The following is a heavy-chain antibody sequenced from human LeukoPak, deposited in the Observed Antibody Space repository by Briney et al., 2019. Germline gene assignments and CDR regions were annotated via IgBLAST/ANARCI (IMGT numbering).Heavy chain of an antibody. CDR2: INPNSGGT. J-gene: IGHJ4*02. D-gene: IGHD1-26*01. Sequence: ASVKVSCKASGYTFTRYYMHWVRQAPGQGLEGRGWINPNSGGTNYAQKFQGRVTMTRDTSISTAYMELSRLRSDDTAVYYCARDPYSGSYADYWGQGTLVTVSS. V-gene: IGHV1-2*02. CDR3: ARDPYSGSYADY. CDR1: GYTFTRYY.